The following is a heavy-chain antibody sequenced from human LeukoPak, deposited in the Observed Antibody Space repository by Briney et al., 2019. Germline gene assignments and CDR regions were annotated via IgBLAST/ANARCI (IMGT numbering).Heavy chain of an antibody. J-gene: IGHJ3*02. V-gene: IGHV3-66*02. CDR3: ARVRTLVQHGAFDT. D-gene: IGHD2-2*01. Sequence: GGSLRLSCAASGFTVSRNYMSWVRQAPGKGLEWVSVIYSGGSTYYADSVKGRFTISRDNSKNTLYLQMNSLRAEDTAVYYCARVRTLVQHGAFDTWGQGTMVTVSS. CDR1: GFTVSRNY. CDR2: IYSGGST.